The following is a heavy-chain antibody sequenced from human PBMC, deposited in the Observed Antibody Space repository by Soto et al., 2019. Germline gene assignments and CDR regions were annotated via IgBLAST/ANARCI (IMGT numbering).Heavy chain of an antibody. CDR3: AKDSLGYVGYTNCFDY. CDR1: GFTFDDYA. V-gene: IGHV3-9*01. CDR2: ISWNSGSI. J-gene: IGHJ4*02. Sequence: GGSLRLSCAASGFTFDDYAMHWVRQAPGKGLEWVSGISWNSGSIGYADSVKGRFTISRDNAKNSLYLQMNSLRAEDTALYYCAKDSLGYVGYTNCFDYWGQGTLVTVPQ. D-gene: IGHD2-2*02.